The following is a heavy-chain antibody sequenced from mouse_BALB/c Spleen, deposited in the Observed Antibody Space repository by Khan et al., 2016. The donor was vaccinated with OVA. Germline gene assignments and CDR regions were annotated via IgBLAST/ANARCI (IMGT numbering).Heavy chain of an antibody. J-gene: IGHJ3*01. Sequence: QVQLQQPGAELVRPGTSVKISCKASGYGFTNYWLGWIKQRPGHGLEWIGDIYPGSGNTYYNEKFKDKGTLTADKSSSTAYMQLSGLTSEDSAVYFCARDGGNYGWFTYWGQGTLVTVSA. V-gene: IGHV1-63*01. CDR2: IYPGSGNT. CDR3: ARDGGNYGWFTY. D-gene: IGHD2-1*01. CDR1: GYGFTNYW.